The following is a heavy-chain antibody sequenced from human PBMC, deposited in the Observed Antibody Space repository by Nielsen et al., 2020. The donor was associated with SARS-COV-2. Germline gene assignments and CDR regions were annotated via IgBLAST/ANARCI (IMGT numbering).Heavy chain of an antibody. D-gene: IGHD6-19*01. J-gene: IGHJ4*02. Sequence: GESLKISCAASGFTFSSYWMSWVRQAPGKGLEWVANIKEDGSEKYYVDSVKGRFTISRDNAENSLSLQMNSLRAEDTAVYYCAKRSGYTSGWYGDYWGQGTLVTVSS. V-gene: IGHV3-7*01. CDR2: IKEDGSEK. CDR1: GFTFSSYW. CDR3: AKRSGYTSGWYGDY.